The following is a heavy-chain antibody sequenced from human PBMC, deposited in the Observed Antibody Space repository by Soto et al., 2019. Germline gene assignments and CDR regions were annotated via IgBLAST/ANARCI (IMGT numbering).Heavy chain of an antibody. V-gene: IGHV3-30-3*01. D-gene: IGHD5-18*01. CDR3: ARDLRGIQDRYYFDN. CDR1: GFAFNKYS. CDR2: ILYDGGNK. Sequence: QVQLVESGGGVVQPGRSLRLSCAASGFAFNKYSMHWVRQAPGKGLEWVGVILYDGGNKYYADSVKGRLTISRDSPKNTLYLQVNSLRGDDTAIYYCARDLRGIQDRYYFDNWGRGTLVTVSS. J-gene: IGHJ4*02.